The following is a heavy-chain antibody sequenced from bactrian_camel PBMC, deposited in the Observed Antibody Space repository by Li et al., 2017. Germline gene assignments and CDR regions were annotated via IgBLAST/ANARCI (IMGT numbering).Heavy chain of an antibody. V-gene: IGHV3S55*01. CDR1: MSSFDDSP. CDR3: ATGPTCGSWFRLGY. Sequence: HVQLVESGGGSVQAGGSLRLSCTASMSSFDDSPMAWYHQLPGKECDLVPIISSDGRTAYVDSVKGRFTISQDMAEKVLYLQMNSLKPEDTAMYYCATGPTCGSWFRLGYWGQGTQVTVS. CDR2: ISSDGRT. D-gene: IGHD6*01. J-gene: IGHJ6*01.